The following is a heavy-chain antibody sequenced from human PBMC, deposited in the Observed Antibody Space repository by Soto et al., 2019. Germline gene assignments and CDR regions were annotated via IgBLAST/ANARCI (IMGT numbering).Heavy chain of an antibody. J-gene: IGHJ4*02. D-gene: IGHD6-13*01. CDR2: IKHDGSGQ. V-gene: IGHV3-7*03. CDR1: GFTFSGYW. Sequence: QLVESGGGWVQPGGSLRLSCEASGFTFSGYWLSWVRQAPGKGLECVADIKHDGSGQYYVDSVKGRFTISRDNAKKLLYMQMNGLRTEDTDLYYCAIAPYINAWYRFDLWGQGTLVTVSS. CDR3: AIAPYINAWYRFDL.